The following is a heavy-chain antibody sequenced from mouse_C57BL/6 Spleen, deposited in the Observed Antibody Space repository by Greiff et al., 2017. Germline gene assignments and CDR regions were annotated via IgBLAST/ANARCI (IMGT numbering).Heavy chain of an antibody. J-gene: IGHJ4*01. Sequence: QVQLQQPGAELVRPGTSVKLSCKASGYTFTSYWMHWVKQRPGQGLEWIGVIDPSDSYTNYNQKFKGKATLTVDTSSSTAYMQLSSLTSEDSAVYYCARSLITTVVATYYYAMAYWGQGTSVTVSS. CDR2: IDPSDSYT. V-gene: IGHV1-59*01. CDR1: GYTFTSYW. D-gene: IGHD1-1*01. CDR3: ARSLITTVVATYYYAMAY.